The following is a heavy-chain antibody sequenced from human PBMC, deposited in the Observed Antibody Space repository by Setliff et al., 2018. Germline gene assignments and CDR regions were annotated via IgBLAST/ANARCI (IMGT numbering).Heavy chain of an antibody. CDR3: ARGDSSGNNYPVLDY. V-gene: IGHV4-61*09. Sequence: PSETLSLTCTASGTSISTGPYYWTWIRQSAERGLEWIGQIFSRGSMNYRPSLSSRVTISADSSKNQFSLQLVSVTASDTAVYCCARGDSSGNNYPVLDYWGQGILVTVSS. J-gene: IGHJ4*02. CDR2: IFSRGSM. CDR1: GTSISTGPYY. D-gene: IGHD1-26*01.